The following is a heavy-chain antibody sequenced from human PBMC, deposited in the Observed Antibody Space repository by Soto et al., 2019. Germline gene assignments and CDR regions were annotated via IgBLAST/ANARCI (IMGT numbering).Heavy chain of an antibody. Sequence: PSETLSLTCNASGXSINNHYWSWIRQPPGKGLEWIGYIYYTGSTNYNPSLKSRVTMSVDTSKNHFSLNLTSLTAADTAIYYCARANWYSEYWGQGTLVTVSS. CDR2: IYYTGST. V-gene: IGHV4-59*11. J-gene: IGHJ4*02. CDR3: ARANWYSEY. D-gene: IGHD7-27*01. CDR1: GXSINNHY.